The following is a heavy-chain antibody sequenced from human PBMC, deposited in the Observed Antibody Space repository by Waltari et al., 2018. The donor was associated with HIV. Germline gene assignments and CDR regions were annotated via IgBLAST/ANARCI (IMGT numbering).Heavy chain of an antibody. V-gene: IGHV1-8*01. CDR3: ARTSYCGGDCPFDPLWY. J-gene: IGHJ4*02. Sequence: QVQLVQSGAEVKKPGASVKVSCKASGYTFTSYDINWVRQATGQGLEWMGWMNPNSGNTGYAQKFQGRVTMTRNTSISTAYMELSSLRSEDTAVYYCARTSYCGGDCPFDPLWYWGQGTLVTVSS. D-gene: IGHD2-21*02. CDR1: GYTFTSYD. CDR2: MNPNSGNT.